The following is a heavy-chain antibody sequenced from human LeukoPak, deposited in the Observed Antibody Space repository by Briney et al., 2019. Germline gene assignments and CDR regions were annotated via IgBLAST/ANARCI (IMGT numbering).Heavy chain of an antibody. V-gene: IGHV1-3*01. D-gene: IGHD6-19*01. CDR1: GYTFTSYA. CDR3: ARDPTAVAGTRFDY. J-gene: IGHJ4*02. Sequence: ASVKVSCKASGYTFTSYAMHWVRQAPGQRLEWMGWINAGNGNTIYSQKFQGRVTITRDTSASTAYMELSSLRFEDTAVYYCARDPTAVAGTRFDYWGQGTLVTVSS. CDR2: INAGNGNT.